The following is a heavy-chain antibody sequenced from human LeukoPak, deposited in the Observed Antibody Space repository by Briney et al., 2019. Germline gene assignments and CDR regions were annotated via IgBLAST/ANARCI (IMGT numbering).Heavy chain of an antibody. J-gene: IGHJ4*02. D-gene: IGHD6-13*01. CDR2: IRYDGSNK. CDR3: AKGGKQQLVAIAPSDY. CDR1: GFTFSSYG. Sequence: PGGSLRLSCAASGFTFSSYGMHWVRQAPGKGLEWVAFIRYDGSNKYYADSVKGRFTISRDNSKNTLYLQMNSLRAEDTAVYYCAKGGKQQLVAIAPSDYWGQGTLVTVSS. V-gene: IGHV3-30*02.